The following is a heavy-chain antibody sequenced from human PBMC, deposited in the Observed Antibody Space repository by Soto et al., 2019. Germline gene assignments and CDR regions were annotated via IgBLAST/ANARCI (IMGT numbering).Heavy chain of an antibody. Sequence: EVQLLDSGGGLVQPGGSLRLSCAASGFTFSGYALTWVRQAPGKGLEWVSAISGGGDATFYADSVKGRFTISRDNSKNTLYLQMNTLRAEDTAVEEGGGEVGGGTGGADWWYCDVGGRGTRVTVSS. CDR1: GFTFSGYA. J-gene: IGHJ2*01. CDR3: GGEVGGGTGGADWWYCDV. CDR2: ISGGGDAT. D-gene: IGHD3-16*01. V-gene: IGHV3-23*01.